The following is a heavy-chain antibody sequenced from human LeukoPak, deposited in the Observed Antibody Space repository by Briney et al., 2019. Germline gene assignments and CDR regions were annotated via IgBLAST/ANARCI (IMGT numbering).Heavy chain of an antibody. CDR3: ARGRLGIHSSSGGVDY. Sequence: GGSLRLSCAASGFTFSSYAMSWVRQAPGKGLEWVSAISGSGGSTYYADSVKGRFTISRDNSKNTLYLQMNSLRAEDTAVYYCARGRLGIHSSSGGVDYWGQGTLVTVSS. CDR2: ISGSGGST. J-gene: IGHJ4*02. D-gene: IGHD6-6*01. CDR1: GFTFSSYA. V-gene: IGHV3-23*01.